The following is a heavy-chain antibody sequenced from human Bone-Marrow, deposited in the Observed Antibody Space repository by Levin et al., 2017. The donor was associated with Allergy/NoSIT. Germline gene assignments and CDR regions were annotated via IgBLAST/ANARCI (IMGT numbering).Heavy chain of an antibody. V-gene: IGHV3-53*01. CDR2: IYSAGST. CDR3: ARGGPYGY. Sequence: GESLKISCAVSGFTVSNHYMSWVRQAPGKGLEWVSVIYSAGSTYYADSVRGRFTISRDNSENTLFLQMNSLRADDTAVYYCARGGPYGYWGQGTLVTVSS. J-gene: IGHJ4*02. CDR1: GFTVSNHY. D-gene: IGHD3-16*01.